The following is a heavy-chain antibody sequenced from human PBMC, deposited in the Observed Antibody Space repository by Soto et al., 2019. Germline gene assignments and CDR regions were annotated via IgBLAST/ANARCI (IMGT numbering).Heavy chain of an antibody. V-gene: IGHV2-5*01. CDR3: VNSPDSSPSHY. CDR1: GFSLSTFGMG. D-gene: IGHD5-18*01. J-gene: IGHJ4*02. CDR2: IYWNDDK. Sequence: QITLKESGPTLVKPTQPLTLTCTFSGFSLSTFGMGVGWIRQPPGKALEWLALIYWNDDKRYSPSLNSRLTIAKDTSKNLVVLTMTNVDPADAATYYCVNSPDSSPSHYWGQGTLVTVSS.